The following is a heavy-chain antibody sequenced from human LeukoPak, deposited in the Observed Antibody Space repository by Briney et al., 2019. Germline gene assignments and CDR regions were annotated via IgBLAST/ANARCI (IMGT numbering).Heavy chain of an antibody. CDR3: ASRARDRRSIAVVFDY. D-gene: IGHD6-19*01. CDR2: VYNTGET. Sequence: SETLSLTCVVSGDSMTTNYWSWIRQPPGKGLEWLGYVYNTGETTYNPSHKSRVTILVDTSNYQFSLKLRSVTAADTAVYYCASRARDRRSIAVVFDYWGQGTLVTVSS. V-gene: IGHV4-59*08. CDR1: GDSMTTNY. J-gene: IGHJ4*02.